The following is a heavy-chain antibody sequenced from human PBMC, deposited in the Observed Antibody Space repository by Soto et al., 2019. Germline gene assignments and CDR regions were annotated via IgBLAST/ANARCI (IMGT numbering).Heavy chain of an antibody. CDR1: GYTFTSYG. CDR2: ISAYNGNT. J-gene: IGHJ5*02. D-gene: IGHD4-17*01. CDR3: FRSPGHMTFSSTVVSNWFDP. Sequence: QVQLVQSGAEVKKPGASVKVSCKASGYTFTSYGISWVRQAPGQGLEWMGWISAYNGNTNYAQKLQGRVTMTTDTSTSTAYMELRSLRSDDTAVSYCFRSPGHMTFSSTVVSNWFDPWGQGTLVTVSS. V-gene: IGHV1-18*04.